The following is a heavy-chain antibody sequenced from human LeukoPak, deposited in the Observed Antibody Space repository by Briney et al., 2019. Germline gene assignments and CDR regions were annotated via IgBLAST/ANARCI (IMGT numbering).Heavy chain of an antibody. J-gene: IGHJ4*02. V-gene: IGHV4-34*01. CDR3: ARGPGSYLED. D-gene: IGHD3-10*01. Sequence: ETLSLTCAVYGGSFSGYYWSWIRQPPGKGLEWIGEINHSGSTNYNPSLKSRVTISVDTSKNQFSLKLSSVTAADTAVYYCARGPGSYLEDWGQGTLVTVSS. CDR1: GGSFSGYY. CDR2: INHSGST.